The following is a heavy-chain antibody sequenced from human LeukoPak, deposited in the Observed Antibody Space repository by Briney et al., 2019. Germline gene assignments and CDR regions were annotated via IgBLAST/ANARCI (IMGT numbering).Heavy chain of an antibody. Sequence: GASVKVSCKASGYTFTSYYMHWVRQAPGQGLEWMGIINPSGGSTSYAQKFQGRVTMTGDTSISTAYMDLSSLRSDDTAVYYCARTRTNLQSDAFDIWGQGTMVTVSS. D-gene: IGHD4-11*01. CDR3: ARTRTNLQSDAFDI. CDR2: INPSGGST. J-gene: IGHJ3*02. CDR1: GYTFTSYY. V-gene: IGHV1-46*01.